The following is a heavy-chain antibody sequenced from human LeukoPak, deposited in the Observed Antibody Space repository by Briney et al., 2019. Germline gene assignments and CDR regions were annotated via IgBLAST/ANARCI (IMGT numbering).Heavy chain of an antibody. V-gene: IGHV3-23*01. Sequence: GGSLRLSCAASGFTFSSYAVSWVRQAPGKGLEWVSAISGSGGSTYYADSVKGRFTISRDNSKNTLYLQMNSLRAEDTAVYYCAKGVVVAPGAFDIWGQGTMVTVSS. D-gene: IGHD3-22*01. CDR2: ISGSGGST. CDR3: AKGVVVAPGAFDI. CDR1: GFTFSSYA. J-gene: IGHJ3*02.